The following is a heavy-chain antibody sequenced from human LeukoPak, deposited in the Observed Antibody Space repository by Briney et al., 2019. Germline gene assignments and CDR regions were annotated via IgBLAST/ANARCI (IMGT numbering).Heavy chain of an antibody. CDR2: TYYRSKWYN. Sequence: SQTLSLTCAISGDSVSRNSGPWNWIRQSPPRGLEWLGRTYYRSKWYNDYAESVKSRINIKPDTSRNQFSLQLNSVTPEYTAVYYCVRDQSGLDYWGQGTLVTVSS. V-gene: IGHV6-1*01. J-gene: IGHJ4*02. CDR1: GDSVSRNSGP. CDR3: VRDQSGLDY.